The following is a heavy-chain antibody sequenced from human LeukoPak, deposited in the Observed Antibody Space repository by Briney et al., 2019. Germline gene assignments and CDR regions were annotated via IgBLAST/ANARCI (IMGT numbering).Heavy chain of an antibody. D-gene: IGHD3-10*01. Sequence: GASVKVSCKASGYTFTGYYIHWVRQAPGQGLDWMGWINPNSGGTNYAQKFQGRVTMTRDTSISTAYMELSRLRSDDTAVYYCARGRTGKYYYGSGSPPPTFDYWGQGTLVTVSS. CDR2: INPNSGGT. V-gene: IGHV1-2*02. CDR3: ARGRTGKYYYGSGSPPPTFDY. CDR1: GYTFTGYY. J-gene: IGHJ4*02.